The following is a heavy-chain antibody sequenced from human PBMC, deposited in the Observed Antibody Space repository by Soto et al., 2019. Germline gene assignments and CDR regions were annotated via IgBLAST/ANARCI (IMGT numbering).Heavy chain of an antibody. CDR2: ISDGGDLT. Sequence: GGSLRLSCTGSGFAFSSHPMSWVRQAPERGLEWVSGISDGGDLTYNADSVRGRFTISRDNSKNTLFLQMNSLRVEDTAVYYCARRAFGSTRSFDIWGQGTMVTVSS. CDR1: GFAFSSHP. V-gene: IGHV3-23*01. J-gene: IGHJ3*02. CDR3: ARRAFGSTRSFDI. D-gene: IGHD6-13*01.